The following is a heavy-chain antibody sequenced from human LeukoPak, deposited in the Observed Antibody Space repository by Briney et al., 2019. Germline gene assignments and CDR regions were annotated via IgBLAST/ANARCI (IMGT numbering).Heavy chain of an antibody. CDR1: GFTFSSYA. J-gene: IGHJ4*02. CDR3: AALEFNAFDY. Sequence: PGGSLRLSCAASGFTFSSYAMSWIRQPPGKGLEWIGEINHSGSTNYNPSLKSRVTISVDTSKNQFSLKLSSVTAADTAVYYCAALEFNAFDYWGQGTLVTVSS. V-gene: IGHV4-34*08. D-gene: IGHD3-3*02. CDR2: INHSGST.